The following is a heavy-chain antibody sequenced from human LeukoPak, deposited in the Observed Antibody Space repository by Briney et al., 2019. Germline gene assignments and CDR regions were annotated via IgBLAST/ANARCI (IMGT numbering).Heavy chain of an antibody. Sequence: SETLSLTCAVYGGSFSGYYWSWIRQPPGKGLEWIGEINHSGSTNYNPSLKSRVTISVDTSKNQFSLKLSSVTAAGTAVYYCASRYDPSYYDSSGYYLLGQGTLVTVSS. D-gene: IGHD3-22*01. CDR1: GGSFSGYY. V-gene: IGHV4-34*01. CDR3: ASRYDPSYYDSSGYYL. CDR2: INHSGST. J-gene: IGHJ5*02.